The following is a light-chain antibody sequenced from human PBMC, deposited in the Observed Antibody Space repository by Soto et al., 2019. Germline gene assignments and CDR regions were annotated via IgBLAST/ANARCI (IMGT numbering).Light chain of an antibody. CDR3: ISHSAGSTL. CDR1: SSDVGGYKY. Sequence: QSALTQPASVSGSPGQSITISCTGTSSDVGGYKYVSWYQQHPGKAPRLMIYDVSNRPSGVSNRFSGSKSGNTASLTISGLQAEDEADYYCISHSAGSTLFGGGTKLTVL. J-gene: IGLJ2*01. V-gene: IGLV2-14*01. CDR2: DVS.